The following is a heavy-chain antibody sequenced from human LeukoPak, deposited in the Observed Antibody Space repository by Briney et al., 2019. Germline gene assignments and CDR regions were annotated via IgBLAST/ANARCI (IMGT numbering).Heavy chain of an antibody. CDR2: IKQDGSEE. CDR1: GFTLTDYW. V-gene: IGHV3-7*01. J-gene: IGHJ4*02. D-gene: IGHD5-12*01. CDR3: ARDWGYSGYDTPLDY. Sequence: GGSLRLSCAASGFTLTDYWMSWVRQAPGKGLEWVANIKQDGSEEYYVDSVKGRFTISRDNSKNTLYLQMNSLRAEDTAVYYCARDWGYSGYDTPLDYWGQGTLVTVSS.